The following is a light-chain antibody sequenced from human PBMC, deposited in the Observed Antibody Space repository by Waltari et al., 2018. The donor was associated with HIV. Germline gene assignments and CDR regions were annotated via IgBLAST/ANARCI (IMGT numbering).Light chain of an antibody. CDR3: LQYITYPVT. J-gene: IGKJ4*02. CDR2: PAS. CDR1: QGIANS. Sequence: DIQMTPSPSSLSPSLGDRVTITCRASQGIANSLTWFQQKPGKAPKPLIFPASTLQSGVPSKFSVRASGADFTLTISSLQPEEVATYDCLQYITYPVTFGGGTQVE. V-gene: IGKV1-16*02.